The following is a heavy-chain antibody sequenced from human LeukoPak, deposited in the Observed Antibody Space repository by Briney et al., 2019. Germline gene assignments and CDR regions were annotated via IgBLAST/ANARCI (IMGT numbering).Heavy chain of an antibody. Sequence: GGSLRLSCAASGFTFSSYVMSWVRQAPGKGLEWVSAISGSGGGTYYADSVKGRFTISRDNSKNTLYLQTNSLRADDTAVYYCARRGAAGTYYFDYWGQGTLVTVSS. CDR1: GFTFSSYV. D-gene: IGHD6-13*01. V-gene: IGHV3-23*01. J-gene: IGHJ4*02. CDR2: ISGSGGGT. CDR3: ARRGAAGTYYFDY.